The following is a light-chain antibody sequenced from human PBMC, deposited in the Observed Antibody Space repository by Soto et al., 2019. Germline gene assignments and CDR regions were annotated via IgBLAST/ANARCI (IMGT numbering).Light chain of an antibody. CDR3: QHYNSYSEA. CDR1: QTISSW. J-gene: IGKJ1*01. CDR2: KAS. Sequence: DIQMTQSPSTLSGSVGDRVTITCRASQTISSWLAWYQQKPGKDPKLLIYKASTLKSGVPSRFSGSGSGTEFNLTISSLQTDDFATYYCQHYNSYSEAFGQGTKVDIK. V-gene: IGKV1-5*03.